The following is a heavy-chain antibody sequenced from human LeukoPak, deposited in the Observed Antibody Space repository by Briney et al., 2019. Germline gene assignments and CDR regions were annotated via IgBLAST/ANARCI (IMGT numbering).Heavy chain of an antibody. D-gene: IGHD1-26*01. V-gene: IGHV1-18*01. CDR2: IITYNGNT. Sequence: ASEKVSCKASGYTFTSYDINWVRQAPGQGLEWMGYIITYNGNTNYAQKLQGRVTMTTDTSTSTAYMELRSLRSDDTAVYYCARDTRRSRARWENLGFDPWGQGTLVTVSS. J-gene: IGHJ5*02. CDR3: ARDTRRSRARWENLGFDP. CDR1: GYTFTSYD.